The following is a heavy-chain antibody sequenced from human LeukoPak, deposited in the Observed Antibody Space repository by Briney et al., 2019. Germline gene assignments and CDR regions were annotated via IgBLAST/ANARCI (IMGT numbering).Heavy chain of an antibody. J-gene: IGHJ6*02. CDR3: AAAVRDRGYSGYVVYYYYGMDV. V-gene: IGHV1-58*02. Sequence: GTSVKASCKASGFTFTRSAMQWVRQARGQRLEWIGWIVVGSGNTNYAQKFQERVTITRDMSTSTAYMELSSLRSEDTAVYYCAAAVRDRGYSGYVVYYYYGMDVWGQGTTVTVSS. CDR1: GFTFTRSA. CDR2: IVVGSGNT. D-gene: IGHD5-12*01.